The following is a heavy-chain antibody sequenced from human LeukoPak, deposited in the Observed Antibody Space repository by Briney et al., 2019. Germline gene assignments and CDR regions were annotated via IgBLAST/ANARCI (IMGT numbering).Heavy chain of an antibody. Sequence: SETLSLTCTVSGGSISSGSYYWSWIRQPAGKGLEWIGRIYTSGSTNYNPSLKSRVTLSVDTSKNQFSLKLSSVTAADTAVYYCARLLWFGETDAFDIWGQGTMVTVSS. CDR3: ARLLWFGETDAFDI. J-gene: IGHJ3*02. D-gene: IGHD3-10*01. V-gene: IGHV4-61*02. CDR2: IYTSGST. CDR1: GGSISSGSYY.